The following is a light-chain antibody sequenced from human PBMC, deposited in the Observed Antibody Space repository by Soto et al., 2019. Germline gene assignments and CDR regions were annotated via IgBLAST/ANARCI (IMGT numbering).Light chain of an antibody. V-gene: IGKV3D-20*01. CDR3: QQYGRPPLT. CDR1: QRVSSSY. CDR2: DAS. J-gene: IGKJ4*01. Sequence: EIVLTQSTASLFLSPGERATLSCGASQRVSSSYLAWYQQKPGLAPRLLIFDASTRATGIPDRFSGSGSGTDFILTISRLEPEDFAVYYCQQYGRPPLTFGGGTKVEIK.